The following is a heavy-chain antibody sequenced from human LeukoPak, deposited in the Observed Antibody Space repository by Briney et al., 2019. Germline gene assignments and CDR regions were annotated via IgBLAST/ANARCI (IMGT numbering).Heavy chain of an antibody. CDR1: GFTFSTYA. V-gene: IGHV3-23*01. CDR3: AKRSPYVDYET. D-gene: IGHD4-17*01. CDR2: ISGSGGST. J-gene: IGHJ4*02. Sequence: GGSLRLSCAASGFTFSTYAMSWVRQAPGKGLEWVSGISGSGGSTYYADSVKGRFTISRDNSKNRLYLQMNSLRAEDTAVYYCAKRSPYVDYETWGQGALVTVSS.